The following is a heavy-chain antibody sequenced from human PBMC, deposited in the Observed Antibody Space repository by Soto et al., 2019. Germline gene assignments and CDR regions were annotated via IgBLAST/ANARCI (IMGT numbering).Heavy chain of an antibody. D-gene: IGHD6-19*01. CDR3: ARDVLTSSGFEG. CDR2: INHSGST. J-gene: IGHJ4*02. CDR1: GGSFSGYY. V-gene: IGHV4-34*01. Sequence: PSETLSLTCAVYGGSFSGYYWSWIRQPPGKGLAWIGEINHSGSTNYNPSLKIRVTISVDTSKNQFSLKLSSVTAADTAVYYCARDVLTSSGFEGWGQGTLVTVSS.